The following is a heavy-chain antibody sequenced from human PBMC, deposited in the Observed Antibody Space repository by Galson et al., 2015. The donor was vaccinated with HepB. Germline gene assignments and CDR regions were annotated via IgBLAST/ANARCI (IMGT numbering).Heavy chain of an antibody. CDR3: ARDKRGYYDSSGYFDDAFDI. CDR1: GFTFSSYS. CDR2: ISSSSSTI. D-gene: IGHD3-22*01. V-gene: IGHV3-48*04. J-gene: IGHJ3*02. Sequence: SLRLSCAASGFTFSSYSMNWVRQAPGKGLEWVSYISSSSSTIYYADSVKGRFTISRDNAKNSLYLQMNSLRAEDTAVYYCARDKRGYYDSSGYFDDAFDIWGQGTMVTVSS.